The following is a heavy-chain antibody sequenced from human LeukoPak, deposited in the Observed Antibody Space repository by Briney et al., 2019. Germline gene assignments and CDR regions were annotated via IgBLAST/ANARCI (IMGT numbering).Heavy chain of an antibody. Sequence: ASVKVSCKASGYTFTSYGISWVRQAPGQGLEWMGWISAYNGNTNYAQKLQGRVTMTTDTSTSTAYMELRSLRSDDTAVYYCARSSRGGYSYGYYYWGQGTLVTVSS. J-gene: IGHJ4*02. CDR1: GYTFTSYG. CDR2: ISAYNGNT. D-gene: IGHD5-18*01. CDR3: ARSSRGGYSYGYYY. V-gene: IGHV1-18*01.